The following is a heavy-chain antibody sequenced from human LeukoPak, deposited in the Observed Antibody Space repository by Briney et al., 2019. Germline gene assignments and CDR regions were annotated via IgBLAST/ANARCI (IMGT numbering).Heavy chain of an antibody. D-gene: IGHD5-24*01. CDR2: ISYDGSNK. Sequence: GGSLRLSCAASGLTFSSYAMHWVRQAPGKGLGWVAVISYDGSNKYYADSVKGRFTISRDNSKNTLYLQMNSLRAEDTAVYYCARGRWLQARGPSFDYWGQGTLVTVSS. V-gene: IGHV3-30-3*01. CDR1: GLTFSSYA. J-gene: IGHJ4*02. CDR3: ARGRWLQARGPSFDY.